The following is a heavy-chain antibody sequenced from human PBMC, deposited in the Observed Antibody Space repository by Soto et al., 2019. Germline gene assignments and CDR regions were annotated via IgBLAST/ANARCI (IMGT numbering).Heavy chain of an antibody. D-gene: IGHD1-1*01. J-gene: IGHJ5*02. CDR2: LSSNRKYI. CDR1: GFSVPGFS. Sequence: EMQLEESGGGLFKPGGSLRLSCKASGFSVPGFSMIWIRHAPGKGLECVSSLSSNRKYIYYASSLQGRFTTSIDDATNSLFLQMESLTVEDTAVYYCARGDVSFSSAYKNWFDPWGPGTLVTVSS. V-gene: IGHV3-21*02. CDR3: ARGDVSFSSAYKNWFDP.